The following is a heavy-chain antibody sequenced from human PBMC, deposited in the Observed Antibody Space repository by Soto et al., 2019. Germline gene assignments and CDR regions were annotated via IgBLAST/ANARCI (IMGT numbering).Heavy chain of an antibody. J-gene: IGHJ4*02. V-gene: IGHV3-33*01. D-gene: IGHD3-22*01. Sequence: QPGWSLRLSCAASGFTFSSYGMHLVRQAPGKGLEWVAVIWYDGSNKYYADSVKGRFTISRDNSKNTLYLQMNSLRAEDTAVYYCAREGYYYDSSGLLDWGKGTLVTVSS. CDR3: AREGYYYDSSGLLD. CDR1: GFTFSSYG. CDR2: IWYDGSNK.